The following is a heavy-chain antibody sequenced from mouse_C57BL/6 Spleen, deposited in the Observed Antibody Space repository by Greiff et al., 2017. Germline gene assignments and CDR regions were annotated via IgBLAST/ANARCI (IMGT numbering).Heavy chain of an antibody. V-gene: IGHV14-4*01. Sequence: EVQLQESGAELVRPGASVKLSCTASGFNIKDDYMHWVKQRPEQGLEWIGWIDPENGDTEYASKFQGKATITADKSSSTAYMQLSSLTSEDSAVYFCARSLYYGSSLWFAYWGQGTLVTVSA. D-gene: IGHD1-1*01. CDR3: ARSLYYGSSLWFAY. CDR2: IDPENGDT. J-gene: IGHJ3*01. CDR1: GFNIKDDY.